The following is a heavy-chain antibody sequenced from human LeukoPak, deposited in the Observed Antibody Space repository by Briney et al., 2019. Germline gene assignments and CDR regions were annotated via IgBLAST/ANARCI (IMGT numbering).Heavy chain of an antibody. CDR1: GGSISSYY. D-gene: IGHD2-21*01. V-gene: IGHV4-59*01. CDR3: ARLAIGSSLGYWYYYMDV. Sequence: TSATLSLTCTAAGGSISSYYWSRIRQPPGKRQEWLGYIYYSGSTNYNPSLKSRVTISVDTSKNQFSLQLSSVTAADTAVYYCARLAIGSSLGYWYYYMDVWGKGTTVTVSS. CDR2: IYYSGST. J-gene: IGHJ6*03.